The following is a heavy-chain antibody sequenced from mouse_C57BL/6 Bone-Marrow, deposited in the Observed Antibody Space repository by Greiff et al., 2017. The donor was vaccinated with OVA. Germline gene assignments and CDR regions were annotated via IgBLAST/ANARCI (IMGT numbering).Heavy chain of an antibody. CDR2: IYPGDGDT. D-gene: IGHD3-1*01. Sequence: VQLQESGPELVKPGASVKISCKASGYAFSSSWMNWVKQRPGKGLEWIGRIYPGDGDTNYNGKFKGKATLTADKSSSTAYMQLSSLTSEDSAVYFCASLQLHFDYWGQGTTLTVSS. V-gene: IGHV1-82*01. CDR3: ASLQLHFDY. CDR1: GYAFSSSW. J-gene: IGHJ2*01.